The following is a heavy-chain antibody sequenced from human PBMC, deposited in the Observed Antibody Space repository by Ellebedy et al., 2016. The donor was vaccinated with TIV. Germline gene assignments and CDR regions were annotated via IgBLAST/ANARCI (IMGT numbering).Heavy chain of an antibody. D-gene: IGHD6-13*01. CDR3: ARDEYNISWFKY. Sequence: MPSETLSLTCTVSGGSIRTSIYYWGWIRQPPGKGLEWIGTMSYSGSTYYNPSLKSRVTISLDTSKNQFSLKLSSGTAADAPVYYCARDEYNISWFKYWGQGTLVTVSS. CDR1: GGSIRTSIYY. J-gene: IGHJ4*02. V-gene: IGHV4-39*07. CDR2: MSYSGST.